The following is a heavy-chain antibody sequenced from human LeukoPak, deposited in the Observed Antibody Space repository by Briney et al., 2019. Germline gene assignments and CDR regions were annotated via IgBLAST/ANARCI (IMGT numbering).Heavy chain of an antibody. D-gene: IGHD4-23*01. CDR3: ASLPAVAYGGNPEGDY. CDR2: IYPGDSDT. J-gene: IGHJ4*02. CDR1: GYTFSSYW. V-gene: IGHV5-51*01. Sequence: GESLKISCKGSGYTFSSYWIGWVRQMPGKGLEWMGIIYPGDSDTRYSPSFQGQVTISADKSISTAYLQWSSLKAWDTAMYYCASLPAVAYGGNPEGDYWGQGTLVTASS.